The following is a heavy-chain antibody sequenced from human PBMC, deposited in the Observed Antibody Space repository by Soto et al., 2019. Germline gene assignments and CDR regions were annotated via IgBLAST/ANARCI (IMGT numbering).Heavy chain of an antibody. CDR1: GSTFTSYA. CDR3: ARGGYCSGGSCSHFDD. J-gene: IGHJ4*02. CDR2: SNAGNGNT. V-gene: IGHV1-3*02. Sequence: XSVKVCCRGSGSTFTSYAMHLVRQAPGQRLEWMGWSNAGNGNTKYSQEFQGRVTITRDTSASTAYMELSSLRSEDMAVYYCARGGYCSGGSCSHFDDWGQGTLVTVSS. D-gene: IGHD2-15*01.